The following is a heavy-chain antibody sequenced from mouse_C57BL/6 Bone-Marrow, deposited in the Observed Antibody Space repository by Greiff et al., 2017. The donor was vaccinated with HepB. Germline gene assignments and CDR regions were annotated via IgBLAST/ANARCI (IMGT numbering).Heavy chain of an antibody. CDR1: GYTFTDYN. CDR2: INPNNGGT. Sequence: VQLQQSGPELVKPGASVKIPCKASGYTFTDYNMDWVKQSHGKSLEWIGDINPNNGGTIYNQKFKGKATLTVDKSSSTAYMELRSLTSEDTAVYYCARSYYGREDYFDYWGQGTTLTVSS. D-gene: IGHD1-1*01. CDR3: ARSYYGREDYFDY. J-gene: IGHJ2*01. V-gene: IGHV1-18*01.